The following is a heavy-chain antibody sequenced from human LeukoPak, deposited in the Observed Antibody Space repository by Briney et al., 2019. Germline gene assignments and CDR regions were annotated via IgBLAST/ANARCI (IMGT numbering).Heavy chain of an antibody. CDR1: GYTFNKNA. CDR3: ARRSPTADAFDI. CDR2: INTKTGTP. Sequence: RASVKVSCKASGYTFNKNAINWVRQAPGQGLEWMGWINTKTGTPTYAQGFTGRFVFSLGMSLNTAYLQVSSLKAADTAVYFCARRSPTADAFDIWGQGTLVTVSS. D-gene: IGHD4-11*01. J-gene: IGHJ3*02. V-gene: IGHV7-4-1*02.